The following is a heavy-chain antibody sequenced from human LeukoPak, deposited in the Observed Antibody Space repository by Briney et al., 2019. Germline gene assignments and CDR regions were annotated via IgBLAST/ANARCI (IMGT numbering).Heavy chain of an antibody. J-gene: IGHJ4*02. V-gene: IGHV4-4*02. CDR3: TRTNRDWVPSDY. Sequence: SGTLSLTCAVCCGSINNANWWSWVRQPPGKGLEWIAEVAHHGKTNYNPSLESRVTVSLDKSKSQLSLNLTSVTAADTAVYFCTRTNRDWVPSDYWGQGTLVTVSS. CDR1: CGSINNANW. D-gene: IGHD2-21*01. CDR2: VAHHGKT.